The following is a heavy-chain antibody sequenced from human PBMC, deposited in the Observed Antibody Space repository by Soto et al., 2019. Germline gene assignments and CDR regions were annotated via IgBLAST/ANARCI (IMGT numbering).Heavy chain of an antibody. CDR2: ISGSAGST. Sequence: EVQLLESGGGLVQPGGSLRLSCAASGFTFTTYAMSWVRQAPGKGLEWVSAISGSAGSTYYADSVKGRFTISRDNSKNTLYLQMNSLRAEDTAVYYCAKNWDTTFSSSSHWGQGTLVSVSS. J-gene: IGHJ4*02. CDR1: GFTFTTYA. D-gene: IGHD6-6*01. CDR3: AKNWDTTFSSSSH. V-gene: IGHV3-23*01.